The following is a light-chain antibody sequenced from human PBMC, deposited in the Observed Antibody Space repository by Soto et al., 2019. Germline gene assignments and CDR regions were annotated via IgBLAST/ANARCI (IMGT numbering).Light chain of an antibody. J-gene: IGKJ2*01. CDR2: DAF. Sequence: EIVLMQSPDTLSLSPGEGVTLSCRASQSVGSYLAWYQQKPGQAPRLLIYDAFNRAAGIPDRFTGSGSGTDFTLTISSLEPEDFAVYYCQQRRNWPPEFTFGQGTKLEIK. CDR1: QSVGSY. V-gene: IGKV3-11*01. CDR3: QQRRNWPPEFT.